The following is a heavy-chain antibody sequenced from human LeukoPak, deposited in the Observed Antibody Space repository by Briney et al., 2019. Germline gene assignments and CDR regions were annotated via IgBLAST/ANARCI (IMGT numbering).Heavy chain of an antibody. D-gene: IGHD2-21*01. CDR1: GYTFTSYD. CDR2: MDPNSGNT. V-gene: IGHV1-8*01. Sequence: ASVKVSCKASGYTFTSYDINWVRQATGQGLEWMGWMDPNSGNTGYAQKFQGRVTMTRNTSISTAYMELSSLKTEDTAVYYCITPLPYSAQGGQGTLVTVSS. CDR3: ITPLPYSAQ. J-gene: IGHJ4*02.